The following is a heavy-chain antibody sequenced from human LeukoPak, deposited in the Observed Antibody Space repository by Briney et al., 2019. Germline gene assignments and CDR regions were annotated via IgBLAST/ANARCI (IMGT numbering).Heavy chain of an antibody. CDR3: ARVDDKTY. V-gene: IGHV1-69*13. D-gene: IGHD3-22*01. J-gene: IGHJ4*02. CDR2: IIPIFGTA. Sequence: SVKVSFKASGYTFTSYGISWVRQAPGQGLEWMGGIIPIFGTANYAQKFQGRVTITADESTSTAYMELSSLRSEDTAVYYCARVDDKTYWGQGTLVTVSS. CDR1: GYTFTSYG.